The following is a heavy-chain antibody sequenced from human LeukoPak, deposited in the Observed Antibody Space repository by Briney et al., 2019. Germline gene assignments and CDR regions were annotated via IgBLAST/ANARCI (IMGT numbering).Heavy chain of an antibody. J-gene: IGHJ4*02. Sequence: ASVKVSCKASGYTFTGYYMHWVRQAPGQGLEWMGWINPNSGGTNYAQKFQGRATMTRDTSISTAYMELSRLRSDDTAVYYCARVKGQQLVVGGFDYWGQGTLVTVSS. CDR3: ARVKGQQLVVGGFDY. CDR1: GYTFTGYY. V-gene: IGHV1-2*02. CDR2: INPNSGGT. D-gene: IGHD6-13*01.